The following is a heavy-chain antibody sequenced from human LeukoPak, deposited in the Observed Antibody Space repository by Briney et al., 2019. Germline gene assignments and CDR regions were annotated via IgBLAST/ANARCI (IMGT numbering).Heavy chain of an antibody. CDR3: ARGHSSSWFFFDY. CDR1: GFTFSNYA. Sequence: GGSLRLSCAASGFTFSNYAMTWVRQAPGKGLEWVSTISSSGGSTHYTESVKGRFTISRDNSKNTVYLQMNSLRAEDTAVFYCARGHSSSWFFFDYWGQGTLVTVSS. CDR2: ISSSGGST. V-gene: IGHV3-23*01. J-gene: IGHJ4*02. D-gene: IGHD6-13*01.